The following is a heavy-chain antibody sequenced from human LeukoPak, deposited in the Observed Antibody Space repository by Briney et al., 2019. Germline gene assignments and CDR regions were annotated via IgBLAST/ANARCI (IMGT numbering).Heavy chain of an antibody. CDR1: GGSISSGGYS. J-gene: IGHJ6*04. CDR3: AGIPRVLLWFGELSYGMDV. V-gene: IGHV4-30-2*01. D-gene: IGHD3-10*01. Sequence: SQTLSLTCAVSGGSISSGGYSWSWIRQPPGKGLEWIGYIYHSGSTYYNPSLKSRVTISVDRSKNQFSLKLSSVTAADTAVYYCAGIPRVLLWFGELSYGMDVWGKGTTVTVSS. CDR2: IYHSGST.